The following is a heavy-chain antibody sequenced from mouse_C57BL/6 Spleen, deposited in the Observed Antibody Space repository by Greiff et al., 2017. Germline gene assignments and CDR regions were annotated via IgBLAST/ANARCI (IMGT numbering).Heavy chain of an antibody. V-gene: IGHV5-16*01. CDR2: INYDGSST. D-gene: IGHD2-1*01. Sequence: EVHLVESEGGLVQPGSSMKLSCTASGFTFSDYYMAWVRQVPEKGLEWVANINYDGSSTYYLDSLKSRFIISRDNEKNILYMKMSMLKSEDAATYYCARVYGNYPYYAMDYWGQGTSVTVSS. CDR1: GFTFSDYY. J-gene: IGHJ4*01. CDR3: ARVYGNYPYYAMDY.